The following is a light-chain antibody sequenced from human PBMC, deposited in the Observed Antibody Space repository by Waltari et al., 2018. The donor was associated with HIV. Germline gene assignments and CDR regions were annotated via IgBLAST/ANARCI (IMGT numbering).Light chain of an antibody. CDR3: HVWDRSSDHHV. CDR1: KIGSKS. J-gene: IGLJ1*01. CDR2: NGS. Sequence: SYVLTQPPSVSVAPGQTARITCGGNKIGSKSVHWYQQKAGQAPVLVVYNGSDRPSGVPERFSGSRSGNTATLTISRVEAVDEADYYCHVWDRSSDHHVFGTGTKVTVL. V-gene: IGLV3-21*02.